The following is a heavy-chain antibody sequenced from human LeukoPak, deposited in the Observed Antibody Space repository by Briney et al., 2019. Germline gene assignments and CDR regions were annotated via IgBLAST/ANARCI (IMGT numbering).Heavy chain of an antibody. V-gene: IGHV4-59*12. J-gene: IGHJ4*02. CDR1: GGSISGYY. CDR3: ARSDITMGYPYYFDY. Sequence: PSETLSLTCTVSGGSISGYYWSWIRQPPGKGLEWIGYVYYSGSTNYNPSLESRVTISVDTSKNQFSLKLSSVTAADTAVYYCARSDITMGYPYYFDYWGQGTLVTVSS. CDR2: VYYSGST. D-gene: IGHD3-10*01.